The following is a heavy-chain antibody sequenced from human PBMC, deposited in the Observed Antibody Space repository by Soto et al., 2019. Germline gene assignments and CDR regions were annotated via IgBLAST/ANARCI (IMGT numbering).Heavy chain of an antibody. D-gene: IGHD3-10*01. Sequence: GGSLRLSCAASGFTFSSYSMNWVRQAPGKGLEWVSYISSSSSTIYYADSVKGRFTISRDNAKNSLYLQMNSLRDEDTAVYYCARDDVLLWFGELLKGPYYYRMDVWGQGTTVTVSS. CDR3: ARDDVLLWFGELLKGPYYYRMDV. CDR2: ISSSSSTI. J-gene: IGHJ6*02. V-gene: IGHV3-48*02. CDR1: GFTFSSYS.